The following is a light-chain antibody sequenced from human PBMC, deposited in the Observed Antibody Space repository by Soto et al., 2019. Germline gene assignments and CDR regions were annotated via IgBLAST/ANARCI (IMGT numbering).Light chain of an antibody. Sequence: QSVLTQPPSVSGAPGQRVTISCTGSSSNIGAGYDVHWYQQLPGTAPKLLIYGNSNRPSGVPDRFSGSKSGTSASLAITGLQAEEEADYYCQSYDSSRSGSVFGGGTKVTVL. CDR1: SSNIGAGYD. J-gene: IGLJ2*01. V-gene: IGLV1-40*01. CDR3: QSYDSSRSGSV. CDR2: GNS.